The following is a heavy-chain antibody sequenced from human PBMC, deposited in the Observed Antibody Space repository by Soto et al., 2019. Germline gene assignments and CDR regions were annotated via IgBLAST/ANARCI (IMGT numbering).Heavy chain of an antibody. V-gene: IGHV2-5*02. CDR2: IYWDDDK. CDR3: AHTYSSGWSDY. J-gene: IGHJ4*02. Sequence: QITLKESGPTLVKTTQTLTLTCTFSGFSLSTSGVGVGWIRQPPRKALEWLALIYWDDDKRYSPSLKSRLTITKDTSKNQVVRTMTNMDPVDTATYDCAHTYSSGWSDYWGQGTLVTVSS. D-gene: IGHD6-19*01. CDR1: GFSLSTSGVG.